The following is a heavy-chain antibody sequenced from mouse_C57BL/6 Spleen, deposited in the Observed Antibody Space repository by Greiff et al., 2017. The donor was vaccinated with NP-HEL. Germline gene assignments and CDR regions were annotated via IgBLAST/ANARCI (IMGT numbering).Heavy chain of an antibody. D-gene: IGHD1-1*01. CDR2: ISSGGSYT. CDR3: ARQHYGSSYDY. V-gene: IGHV5-6*01. J-gene: IGHJ2*01. CDR1: GFTFSSYG. Sequence: EVQVVESGGDLVKPGGSLKLSCAASGFTFSSYGMSWVRQTPDKRLEWVATISSGGSYTYDPDCVKGRFTISRDNAKNTLYLQMSSLKSEDTAMYYCARQHYGSSYDYWGQGTTLTVSS.